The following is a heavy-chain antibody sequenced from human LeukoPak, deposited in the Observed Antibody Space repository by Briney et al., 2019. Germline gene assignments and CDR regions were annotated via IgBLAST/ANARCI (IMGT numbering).Heavy chain of an antibody. V-gene: IGHV5-51*01. Sequence: GESLKISCKGSGYSFTSNWIGWVRQMPGKGLEWMGIIFPGDSDTRYSPSFQGQVTISADKSINTAYLQWSTVKASDTAMYYCARRGSSNWYFDYWGQGTLVTVSS. D-gene: IGHD6-13*01. CDR2: IFPGDSDT. J-gene: IGHJ4*02. CDR3: ARRGSSNWYFDY. CDR1: GYSFTSNW.